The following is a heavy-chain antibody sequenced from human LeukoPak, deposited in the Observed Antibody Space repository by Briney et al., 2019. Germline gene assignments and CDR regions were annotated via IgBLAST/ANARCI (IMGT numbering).Heavy chain of an antibody. J-gene: IGHJ4*02. Sequence: SETLSLTCAVYGGSFSGYYWSWIRQSPGKGLEWIGEINHSGSANYNPSLKSRVNISVDTSKNQFSLKLNSVSAADTAVYYCARVGGGSSVLYFDYWGQGTLVTVSS. CDR3: ARVGGGSSVLYFDY. CDR2: INHSGSA. D-gene: IGHD1-26*01. CDR1: GGSFSGYY. V-gene: IGHV4-34*01.